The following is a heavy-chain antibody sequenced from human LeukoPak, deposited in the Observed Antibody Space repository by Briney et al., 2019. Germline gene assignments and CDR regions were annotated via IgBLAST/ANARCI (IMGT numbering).Heavy chain of an antibody. Sequence: ASVKVSCKASGYTFTSYDINWVRQATGQGLEWMGWMNPNSGNTGYAQKFQGRVTMTRNTSISTAYMELSSLRSEDTAVYYCARDYGSGSYLREYYYMDVWGKGTTVTISS. CDR1: GYTFTSYD. CDR2: MNPNSGNT. D-gene: IGHD3-10*01. V-gene: IGHV1-8*01. CDR3: ARDYGSGSYLREYYYMDV. J-gene: IGHJ6*03.